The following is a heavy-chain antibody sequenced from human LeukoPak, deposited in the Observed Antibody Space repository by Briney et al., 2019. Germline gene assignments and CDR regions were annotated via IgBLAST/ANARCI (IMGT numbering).Heavy chain of an antibody. CDR1: GYTFTSYD. V-gene: IGHV1-8*01. CDR2: MNPNSGNT. Sequence: EASVKVSCKASGYTFTSYDINWVRQATGQGLEWMGWMNPNSGNTGYAQKFQGRVTMTEDTSTDTAYMELSSLRSEDTAVYYCATAPPHYYDSSGTPDRRGFDYWGQGTLVTVSS. D-gene: IGHD3-22*01. CDR3: ATAPPHYYDSSGTPDRRGFDY. J-gene: IGHJ4*02.